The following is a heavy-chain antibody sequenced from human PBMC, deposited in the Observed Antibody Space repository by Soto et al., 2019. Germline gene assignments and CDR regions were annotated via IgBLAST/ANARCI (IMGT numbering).Heavy chain of an antibody. CDR3: ARVYGDYLDY. CDR1: GDSIMRDSYY. Sequence: PSETLSLTCTVSGDSIMRDSYYWSWIRQPPGKGLEWIGYIYYSGGTNYNPSLKSRVTISVDTSKNQFSLKLSSVTAADTAVYYCARVYGDYLDYWGQGTLVTVSS. CDR2: IYYSGGT. J-gene: IGHJ4*02. V-gene: IGHV4-61*01. D-gene: IGHD4-17*01.